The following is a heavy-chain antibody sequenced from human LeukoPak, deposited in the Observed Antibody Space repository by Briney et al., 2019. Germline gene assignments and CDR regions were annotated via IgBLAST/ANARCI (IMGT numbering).Heavy chain of an antibody. CDR3: ARDGGRGSYYYYGMDV. D-gene: IGHD3-16*01. J-gene: IGHJ6*04. CDR2: ISSSSSYI. Sequence: GGSLRLSCAASGFTFAIHSMIWVRQAPGKGLEWVSSISSSSSYIYYADSVKGRFTISRDNAKNSLYLQMNSLRAEDTAVYYCARDGGRGSYYYYGMDVWGKGTTVTVSS. CDR1: GFTFAIHS. V-gene: IGHV3-21*01.